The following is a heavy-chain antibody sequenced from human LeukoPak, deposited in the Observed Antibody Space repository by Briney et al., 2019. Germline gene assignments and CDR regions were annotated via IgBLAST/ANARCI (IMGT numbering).Heavy chain of an antibody. J-gene: IGHJ3*02. V-gene: IGHV4-39*07. CDR3: ARGKLERYYGSGSVRVLFDI. CDR2: IYYSGNS. CDR1: GGSIRSSSYY. D-gene: IGHD3-10*01. Sequence: SETLSLTCTVSGGSIRSSSYYWDWIRQPPGKGLEWIGNIYYSGNSYYNPSLKSRVTISVDTSKNQFSLKLSSVTAADTAVYYCARGKLERYYGSGSVRVLFDIWGQGTMVTVSS.